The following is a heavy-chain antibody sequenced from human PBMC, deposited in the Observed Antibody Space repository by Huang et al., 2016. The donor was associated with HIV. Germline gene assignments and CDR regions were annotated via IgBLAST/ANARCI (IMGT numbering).Heavy chain of an antibody. CDR1: GGAISSSSYY. V-gene: IGHV4-39*01. CDR3: ARHMDCSSSSCLAGGHERGPFDM. CDR2: IYYSGST. Sequence: QLQLQESGPGLVKPSETLSLPCSVSGGAISSSSYYWGWIRQPPGKGLELIGCIYYSGSTFYNPSLKSRVTISVDTSKNQFSLRLSSVTAADTSVYYCARHMDCSSSSCLAGGHERGPFDMWGQGTMVTVSS. J-gene: IGHJ3*02. D-gene: IGHD2-2*01.